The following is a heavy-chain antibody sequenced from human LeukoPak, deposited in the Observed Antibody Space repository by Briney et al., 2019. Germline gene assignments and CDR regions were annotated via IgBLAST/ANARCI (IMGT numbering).Heavy chain of an antibody. Sequence: PGGSLRLSCTASSFTFSSYGMTWVRQAPGKGLEWVSSISSSSSSYIYYADSVKGRFTISRDNAKNSLYLHMNSLRAEDTAVYYCAKLGAARSSGMDVWGPGTTVTVSS. V-gene: IGHV3-21*01. CDR1: SFTFSSYG. J-gene: IGHJ6*02. D-gene: IGHD3-16*01. CDR3: AKLGAARSSGMDV. CDR2: ISSSSSSYI.